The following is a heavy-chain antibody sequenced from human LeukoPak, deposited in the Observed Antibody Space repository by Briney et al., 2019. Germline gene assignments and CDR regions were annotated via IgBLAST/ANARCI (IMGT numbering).Heavy chain of an antibody. CDR1: GGSISSYY. CDR2: IYYSGST. V-gene: IGHV4-59*01. D-gene: IGHD5-12*01. J-gene: IGHJ4*02. Sequence: SETLSLTCTVSGGSISSYYWSWIRQPPGKGLEWIGYIYYSGSTNYNPSLKSRVTKSVDTSKNQFSLKLSSVTAADTAVYYCARDRDLATGFDYWGQGTLVTVSS. CDR3: ARDRDLATGFDY.